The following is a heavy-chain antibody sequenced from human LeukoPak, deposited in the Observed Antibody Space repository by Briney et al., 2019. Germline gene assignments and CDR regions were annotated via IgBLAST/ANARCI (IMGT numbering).Heavy chain of an antibody. CDR2: INHSGST. V-gene: IGHV4-34*01. CDR1: GGSFSGYY. D-gene: IGHD3-22*01. J-gene: IGHJ4*02. CDR3: ASNYYDSSGYYHPFDY. Sequence: RTSETLSLTCAVYGGSFSGYYWTWIRQSPGKGLEWIGEINHSGSTSSNPSLKSRVTISVDTSKNQFSLKLSSVTAADTAVYYCASNYYDSSGYYHPFDYWGQGTLVTVSS.